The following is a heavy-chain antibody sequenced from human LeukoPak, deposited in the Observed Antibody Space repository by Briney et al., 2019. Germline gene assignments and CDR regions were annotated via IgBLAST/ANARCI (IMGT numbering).Heavy chain of an antibody. D-gene: IGHD1-26*01. CDR1: EYSFTSYW. Sequence: GESLKISCKGSEYSFTSYWIGWVRQMPGKGLEWMGIIYPGDSDTRYSPSFQGQVTISADKSISTAYLQWSSLKASDTAMYYCARRSGSYYGVNYYGMDVWGQGTTVTVSS. CDR3: ARRSGSYYGVNYYGMDV. CDR2: IYPGDSDT. J-gene: IGHJ6*02. V-gene: IGHV5-51*01.